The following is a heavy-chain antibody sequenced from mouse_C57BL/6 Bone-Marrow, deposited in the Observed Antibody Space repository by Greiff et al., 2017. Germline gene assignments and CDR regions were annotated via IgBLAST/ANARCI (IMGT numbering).Heavy chain of an antibody. CDR1: GFTFSDFY. CDR3: ARDNYGNGFAY. Sequence: EVKLVESGGGLVQPGRSLRLSCATSGFTFSDFYMEWVRQAPGKGLEWIAASRNKANDYTTEYSASVKGRFIVSKDTSQSLLYLQMNALSAEDTAIYYCARDNYGNGFAYWGQGTLVTVSA. CDR2: SRNKANDYTT. J-gene: IGHJ3*01. D-gene: IGHD2-1*01. V-gene: IGHV7-1*01.